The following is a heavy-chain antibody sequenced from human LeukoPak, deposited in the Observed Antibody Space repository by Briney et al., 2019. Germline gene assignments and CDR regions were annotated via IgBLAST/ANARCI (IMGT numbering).Heavy chain of an antibody. CDR2: ITGSGDKT. J-gene: IGHJ4*01. D-gene: IGHD1-26*01. CDR3: AKHLPYSGDY. V-gene: IGHV3-23*01. CDR1: GFNFQYYA. Sequence: GGSLRLSCAASGFNFQYYAMTWVRQAPGKGLEWVSTITGSGDKTYYADSVKGRFTISRDNSKNALYLQMNSLRAEDTAVYYCAKHLPYSGDYWGHGTLVTVSS.